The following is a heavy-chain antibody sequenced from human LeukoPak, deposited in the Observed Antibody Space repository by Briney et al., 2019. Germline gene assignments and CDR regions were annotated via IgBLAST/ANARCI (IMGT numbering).Heavy chain of an antibody. CDR2: ISYDGSNK. CDR3: ARDEDSYGYYFDY. J-gene: IGHJ4*02. V-gene: IGHV3-30*03. Sequence: GGSLRLSCAASGFTFSSYGMHWVRQAPGKGLEWVAVISYDGSNKYYADSVKGRFTISRDNSKDTLHLQMNSLRAEDTALYYCARDEDSYGYYFDYWGQGTLVTVSS. D-gene: IGHD5-18*01. CDR1: GFTFSSYG.